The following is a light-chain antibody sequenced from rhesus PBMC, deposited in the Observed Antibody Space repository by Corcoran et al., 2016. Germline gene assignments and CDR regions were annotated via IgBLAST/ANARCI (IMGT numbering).Light chain of an antibody. CDR2: GAS. CDR3: QQYNNWPLT. J-gene: IGKJ4*01. V-gene: IGKV3-42*03. CDR1: QTISNN. Sequence: EIVLTQSPATLSLSPGERATLSCRASQTISNNLAWYQQKPGQVPRLLIFGASIRATGIPDRFSGSGSGTDFTLTISSLEPEDFAVYYCQQYNNWPLTFGGGTKVEIK.